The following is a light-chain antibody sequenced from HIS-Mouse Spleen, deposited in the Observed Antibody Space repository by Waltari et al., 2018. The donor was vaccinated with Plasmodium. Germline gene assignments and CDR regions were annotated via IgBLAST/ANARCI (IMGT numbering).Light chain of an antibody. CDR3: QQYNNWSFT. J-gene: IGKJ3*01. Sequence: EIVMTHYPATLSVSPGERATLSCRASQSVSSNLAWYQQKPGQAPRLRIYGASTRATGIPARFSGSGSGTEFTLTISSLQSEDFAVFYCQQYNNWSFTFGPGTKVDIK. CDR2: GAS. CDR1: QSVSSN. V-gene: IGKV3-15*01.